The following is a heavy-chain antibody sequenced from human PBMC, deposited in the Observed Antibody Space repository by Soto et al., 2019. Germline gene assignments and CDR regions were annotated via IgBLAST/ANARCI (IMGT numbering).Heavy chain of an antibody. CDR1: GGSFSGYY. J-gene: IGHJ6*02. V-gene: IGHV4-34*01. CDR2: INHSGST. CDR3: ARGSGGSYYDYYYYGMDV. D-gene: IGHD1-26*01. Sequence: PSETLSLTCAVYGGSFSGYYWSWIRQPPGKGLDWIGEINHSGSTNFNLSLKSRVTISVDTSKNHFSLKLSSVSAADTAVFYCARGSGGSYYDYYYYGMDVWGQGTTVTVSS.